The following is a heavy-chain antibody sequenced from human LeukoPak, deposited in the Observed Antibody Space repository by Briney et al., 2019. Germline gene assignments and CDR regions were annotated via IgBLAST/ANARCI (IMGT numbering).Heavy chain of an antibody. CDR1: GFTFSSYA. V-gene: IGHV3-23*01. CDR2: ISGSSSST. CDR3: AKDKAPYYYDSSGYYPPDDAFDI. Sequence: GGSLRLSCEVSGFTFSSYAMSWVRQAPGKGLEWVPAISGSSSSTYYADSVKGRFTISRDNSKNTLYLQMNSLRADDTAVYYCAKDKAPYYYDSSGYYPPDDAFDIWGQGTMVTVSS. D-gene: IGHD3-22*01. J-gene: IGHJ3*02.